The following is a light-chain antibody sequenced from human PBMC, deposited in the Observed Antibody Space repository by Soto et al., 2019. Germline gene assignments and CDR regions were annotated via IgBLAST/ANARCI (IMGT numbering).Light chain of an antibody. V-gene: IGLV2-11*01. J-gene: IGLJ1*01. Sequence: QSALTQPRSVSGSPGQSVTVSCIGTSSDVGDYNSVSWYQQHPGKAPKLMIYDVSKRPSGVPDRFSGSKSGNTASLTISGLQAEDEADYYCSLYTSENAYVFGTGTQLTVL. CDR1: SSDVGDYNS. CDR2: DVS. CDR3: SLYTSENAYV.